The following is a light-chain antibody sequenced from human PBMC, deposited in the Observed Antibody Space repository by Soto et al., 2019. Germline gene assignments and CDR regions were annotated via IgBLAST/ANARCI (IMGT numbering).Light chain of an antibody. CDR3: SSYAGSDILL. CDR2: EVD. J-gene: IGLJ2*01. V-gene: IGLV2-8*01. CDR1: STDVGGYNS. Sequence: QSALTQPPSASGSPGQSVTVSCTGTSTDVGGYNSVSWYQQHPGKAPKLIIYEVDKRPSWVPDRFSGSKSGNTASLTVFGLQDDEEADYFCSSYAGSDILLFGGGTKLTVL.